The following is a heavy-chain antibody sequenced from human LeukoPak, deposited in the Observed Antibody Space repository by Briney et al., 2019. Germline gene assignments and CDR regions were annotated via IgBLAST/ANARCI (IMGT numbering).Heavy chain of an antibody. D-gene: IGHD4-17*01. Sequence: GGSLRLSCAASGFTFSTYAMNWVRQAPGKGLEWVSTITSSSGYIYYADSMKGRFATSRDNAKNSLYLQMTSLRAEDTAVYYCTRSDDYGDYLVDYWGQGTLVTVSS. J-gene: IGHJ4*02. CDR1: GFTFSTYA. CDR3: TRSDDYGDYLVDY. V-gene: IGHV3-21*01. CDR2: ITSSSGYI.